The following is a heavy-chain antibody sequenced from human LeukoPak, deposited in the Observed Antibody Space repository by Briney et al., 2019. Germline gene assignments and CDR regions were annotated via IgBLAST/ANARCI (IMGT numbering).Heavy chain of an antibody. J-gene: IGHJ4*02. CDR1: GFTFGIYP. CDR2: ITVIGDTT. D-gene: IGHD3-9*01. CDR3: AKWGDYDILTGYYVSDF. Sequence: GGSLRLSCEPSGFTFGIYPRSWFPKAPGKGLKWFAAITVIGDTTYYGDSVMGRFTISRDNSKNTLYLEVNTLRAEDTAVYYCAKWGDYDILTGYYVSDFWGQGTLVTVSS. V-gene: IGHV3-23*01.